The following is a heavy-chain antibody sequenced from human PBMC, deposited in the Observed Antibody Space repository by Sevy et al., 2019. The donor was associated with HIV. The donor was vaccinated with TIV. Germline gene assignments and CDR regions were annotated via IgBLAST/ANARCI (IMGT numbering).Heavy chain of an antibody. Sequence: GGSLRLSCAASGFTFSSYGMHWVRQAPGKGLEWVAVISYDGSNKYYADSVKGRFTISRDNSKNTLYLQMNSLRAEDTAMYYCAKVGDGYNHYYYYGMDVWGQGTTVTVSS. CDR1: GFTFSSYG. CDR3: AKVGDGYNHYYYYGMDV. D-gene: IGHD2-21*01. J-gene: IGHJ6*02. CDR2: ISYDGSNK. V-gene: IGHV3-30*18.